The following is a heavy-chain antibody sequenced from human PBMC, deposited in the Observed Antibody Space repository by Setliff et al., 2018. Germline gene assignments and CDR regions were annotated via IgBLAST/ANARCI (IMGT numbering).Heavy chain of an antibody. CDR2: IKQDGSTK. CDR3: VRDLHWGFDY. CDR1: GFSFSRHW. V-gene: IGHV3-7*01. J-gene: IGHJ4*02. D-gene: IGHD7-27*01. Sequence: GGSLRLSCVVSGFSFSRHWMSRVRQAPGKGLEWVADIKQDGSTKYYLDSVKGRFTISRDNVKDSLFLQMKSLRAEDPAVYYCVRDLHWGFDYWGLGTLVTVS.